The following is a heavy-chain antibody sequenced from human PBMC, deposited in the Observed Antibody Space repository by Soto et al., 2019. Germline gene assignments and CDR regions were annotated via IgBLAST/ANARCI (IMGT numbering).Heavy chain of an antibody. V-gene: IGHV4-59*01. CDR3: ARVGGVAARTFDY. Sequence: LSLTCTVSGGSINDFYCSWIRQPPGKGLEWIGYIYYSGSTDYNPSLKGRVTISVDTSKNQFSLKLRSVTAADTAVYYCARVGGVAARTFDYWGQGTLVTVSS. D-gene: IGHD6-6*01. CDR2: IYYSGST. CDR1: GGSINDFY. J-gene: IGHJ4*02.